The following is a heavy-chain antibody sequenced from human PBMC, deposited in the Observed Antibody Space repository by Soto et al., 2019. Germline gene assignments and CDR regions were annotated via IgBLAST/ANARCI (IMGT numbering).Heavy chain of an antibody. CDR1: GYTFTNYG. Sequence: GDSVKVSGKASGYTFTNYGISWVRQAPGQGLEWMGWISTFNGNTNYAQKFQGRVTMTTDTSTSTAYMELRSLRSDETAVYYCARVKMDTLYDAFDIWGQGTMVTVSS. J-gene: IGHJ3*02. V-gene: IGHV1-18*01. CDR3: ARVKMDTLYDAFDI. CDR2: ISTFNGNT. D-gene: IGHD2-2*02.